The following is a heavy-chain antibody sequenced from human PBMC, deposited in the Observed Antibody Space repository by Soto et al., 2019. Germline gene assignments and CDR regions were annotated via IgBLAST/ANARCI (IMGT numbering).Heavy chain of an antibody. CDR3: ARKVLGSTSRPDWWYFDL. Sequence: EVQLLESGGGLVQPGGSLRLSCVGSGFTFINYAMNWVRQTPGKGLEWVSGISGGGDRTFDADSVKGRFTISRDNSKNTANLQMNSLRADDTAVYYCARKVLGSTSRPDWWYFDLWGRGTRVTVSS. V-gene: IGHV3-23*01. D-gene: IGHD2-2*01. CDR2: ISGGGDRT. CDR1: GFTFINYA. J-gene: IGHJ2*01.